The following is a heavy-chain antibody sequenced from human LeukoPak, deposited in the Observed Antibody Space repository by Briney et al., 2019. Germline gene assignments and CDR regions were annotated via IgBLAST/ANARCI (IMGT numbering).Heavy chain of an antibody. J-gene: IGHJ4*02. CDR2: IGFDASYT. CDR1: GLTFTNYW. V-gene: IGHV3-74*01. CDR3: ATDDCKGLGY. D-gene: IGHD2/OR15-2a*01. Sequence: GGSLRLSCTTSGLTFTNYWMHWVRQAPGKGLEWVSHIGFDASYTTYADSVKGRFTISRDNTKNTLYLQMNSLRVDDTAVYYCATDDCKGLGYWGQGSLVTVSS.